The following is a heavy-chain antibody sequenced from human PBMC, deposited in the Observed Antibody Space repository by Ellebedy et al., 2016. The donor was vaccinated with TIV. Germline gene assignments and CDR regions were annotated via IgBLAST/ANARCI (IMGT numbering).Heavy chain of an antibody. V-gene: IGHV1-46*01. CDR3: ARLDAIIDVKSLDY. CDR1: GYTFTGYY. CDR2: INPSGGST. Sequence: ASVKVSCKASGYTFTGYYMHWVRQAPGQGLEWMGWINPSGGSTSYAQKFQGRVTMTRDTSTSTVYMELSSLRAEDTAVYYCARLDAIIDVKSLDYWGQGTLVTVSS. J-gene: IGHJ4*02. D-gene: IGHD3-10*01.